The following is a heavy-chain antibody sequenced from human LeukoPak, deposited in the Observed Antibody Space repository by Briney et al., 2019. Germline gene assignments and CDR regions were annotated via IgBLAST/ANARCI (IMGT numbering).Heavy chain of an antibody. CDR2: IYYSGST. J-gene: IGHJ3*01. D-gene: IGHD2-15*01. CDR3: ARLRYCSGGGCYWGAFDV. CDR1: GGSISSYY. Sequence: PSEPLSLTCTVSGGSISSYYWSWIRQPPGKGLEWIGYIYYSGSTNYNPSLKSRVTISVDTSKNQFSLKLSSVTAADTAVYYCARLRYCSGGGCYWGAFDVWGQGTMVTVSS. V-gene: IGHV4-59*01.